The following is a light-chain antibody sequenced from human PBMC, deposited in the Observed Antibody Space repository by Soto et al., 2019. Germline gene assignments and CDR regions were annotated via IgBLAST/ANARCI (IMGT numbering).Light chain of an antibody. J-gene: IGKJ4*01. Sequence: EIVMTQSPATLSVSPGERATLSCRASQSVSSNLAWYQQKPGQAPRLLIYGASTRATGIPDRFSGSGSGTDFTLTISRLEPEDFAVYYCQQYGSSPPEITFGGGTKVDI. CDR1: QSVSSN. V-gene: IGKV3-20*01. CDR3: QQYGSSPPEIT. CDR2: GAS.